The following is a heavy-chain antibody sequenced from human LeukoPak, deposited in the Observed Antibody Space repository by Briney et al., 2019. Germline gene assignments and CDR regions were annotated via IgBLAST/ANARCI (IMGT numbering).Heavy chain of an antibody. CDR1: GYTFTSYA. J-gene: IGHJ4*02. D-gene: IGHD3-3*01. CDR3: ARGVLRFLEWFQGEIPSLDY. CDR2: INAGNGNT. V-gene: IGHV1-3*01. Sequence: ASVKVSCKASGYTFTSYAMHWVRQAPGQRLEWMGWINAGNGNTKYSQKFQGRVTITRDTSASTAYMELSSLRSEDTAVYYCARGVLRFLEWFQGEIPSLDYWGQGTLVTVSS.